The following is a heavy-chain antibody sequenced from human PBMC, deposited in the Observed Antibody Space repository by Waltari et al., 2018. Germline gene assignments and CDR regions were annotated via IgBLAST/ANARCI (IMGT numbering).Heavy chain of an antibody. CDR3: ARNQKIVVVVAAPVGGAFDI. CDR1: GGTFSSYA. J-gene: IGHJ3*02. D-gene: IGHD2-15*01. Sequence: QVQLVQSGAEVKKPGSSVKVSCKASGGTFSSYAISWVRQAPGHGLEWMGGIIPIFGTANYAQKFQGRVTITADESTSTAYMELSSLRSEDTAVYYCARNQKIVVVVAAPVGGAFDIWGQGTMVTVSS. CDR2: IIPIFGTA. V-gene: IGHV1-69*13.